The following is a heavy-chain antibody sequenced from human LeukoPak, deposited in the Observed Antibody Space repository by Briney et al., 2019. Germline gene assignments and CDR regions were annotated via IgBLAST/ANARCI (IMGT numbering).Heavy chain of an antibody. J-gene: IGHJ4*02. CDR3: AKLKYYDFWSGVDY. V-gene: IGHV1-69*01. CDR2: IIPIFGTA. Sequence: GSSVTVSFTASGGTFSSYAISWVRQAPGQGLEWMGGIIPIFGTANYAQKFQGRVTITADESTSTAYMELSSLRSEDTAVYYCAKLKYYDFWSGVDYWGQGTLVTVSS. CDR1: GGTFSSYA. D-gene: IGHD3-3*01.